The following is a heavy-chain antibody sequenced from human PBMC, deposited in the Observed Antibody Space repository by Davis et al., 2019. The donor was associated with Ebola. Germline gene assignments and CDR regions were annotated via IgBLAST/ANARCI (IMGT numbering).Heavy chain of an antibody. CDR3: ARGYPYSSSSEYAFDI. D-gene: IGHD6-6*01. CDR2: INPSGGST. CDR1: GYTFTSYY. J-gene: IGHJ3*02. V-gene: IGHV1-46*01. Sequence: AASVKVSCKASGYTFTSYYMHWVRQAPGQGLEWMGIINPSGGSTSYAQKFQGRVTMTRDTSTSTAYMELSSLRSEDTAVYYCARGYPYSSSSEYAFDIWGQGTMVTVSS.